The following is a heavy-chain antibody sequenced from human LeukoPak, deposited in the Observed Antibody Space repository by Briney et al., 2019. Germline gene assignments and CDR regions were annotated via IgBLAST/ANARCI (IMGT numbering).Heavy chain of an antibody. D-gene: IGHD2-2*01. J-gene: IGHJ2*01. CDR3: AREPRPRYCSSTSCQTVWYFDL. CDR1: GGTFSSYA. Sequence: GSSVKVSCKASGGTFSSYAISWVRQAPGQPLEWIGGIIPIFGTANYAQKSQGRVTITADESTSTAYMELSSLRSEDTAVYYCAREPRPRYCSSTSCQTVWYFDLWGRGTLVTVSS. V-gene: IGHV1-69*01. CDR2: IIPIFGTA.